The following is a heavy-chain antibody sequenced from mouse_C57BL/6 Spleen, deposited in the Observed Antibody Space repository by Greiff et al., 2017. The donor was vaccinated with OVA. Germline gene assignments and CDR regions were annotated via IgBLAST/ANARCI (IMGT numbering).Heavy chain of an antibody. CDR2: IYPRSGNT. CDR3: ARGNYGNPGDYAMDY. CDR1: GYTFTSYG. Sequence: QVQLQQSGAELARPGASVKLSCKASGYTFTSYGISWVKQRTGQGLEWIGEIYPRSGNTYYNEKFKGKATLTADKSSSTAYMELRSLTSEDSAVYFCARGNYGNPGDYAMDYWGQGTSVTVSS. V-gene: IGHV1-81*01. J-gene: IGHJ4*01. D-gene: IGHD2-1*01.